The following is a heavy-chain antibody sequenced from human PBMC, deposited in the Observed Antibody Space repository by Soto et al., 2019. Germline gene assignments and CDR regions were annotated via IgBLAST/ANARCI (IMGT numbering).Heavy chain of an antibody. Sequence: HPGGSVRLSCAASGFTFSSYAMSWVREAPGKGLECVSAISGSGCSTYYADSVKGRFTISRDNSKNTLYLQMNSLRVEDTAVYYCAKWGDCSGGSCSFSFDYWGQGDLVTVSS. V-gene: IGHV3-23*01. CDR3: AKWGDCSGGSCSFSFDY. J-gene: IGHJ4*02. D-gene: IGHD2-15*01. CDR2: ISGSGCST. CDR1: GFTFSSYA.